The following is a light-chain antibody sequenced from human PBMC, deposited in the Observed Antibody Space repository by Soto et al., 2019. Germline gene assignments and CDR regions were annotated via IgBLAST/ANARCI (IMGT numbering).Light chain of an antibody. CDR1: STDIGSYYY. Sequence: QSVLTQPASVSGSPGQSIAISCTGTSTDIGSYYYVFWYQQHPGQAPKLMIYDVSSRPSGVSNRFSGSKSGNTSSLTISELQAEDEANCYSCYRTHNNTRVFGTGTKLTVL. CDR2: DVS. V-gene: IGLV2-14*03. CDR3: CYRTHNNTRV. J-gene: IGLJ1*01.